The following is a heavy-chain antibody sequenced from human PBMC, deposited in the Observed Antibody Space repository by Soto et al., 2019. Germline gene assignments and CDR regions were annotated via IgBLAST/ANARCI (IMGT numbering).Heavy chain of an antibody. V-gene: IGHV3-33*01. J-gene: IGHJ6*02. CDR3: ARDIKGSSSYYYYYYGMDV. CDR1: GCTFSSYG. CDR2: IWYDGSNK. D-gene: IGHD6-6*01. Sequence: XGSLRLSCAAAGCTFSSYGMHWVRQAPGKGLEWVAVIWYDGSNKYYADSVKGRFTISRDNSKNTLYLQMNSLRAEDTAVYYCARDIKGSSSYYYYYYGMDVWGQGNTVTVSS.